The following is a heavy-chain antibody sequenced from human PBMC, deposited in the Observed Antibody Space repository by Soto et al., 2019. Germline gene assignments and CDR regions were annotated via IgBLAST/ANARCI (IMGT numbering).Heavy chain of an antibody. CDR3: SSHDYGDPYYFDY. J-gene: IGHJ4*02. Sequence: QVQLVESGGGVVQPGRSLRLSCAASGFTFSSYGMHWVRQAPGKGLEWVAVISYDGSNKYYADSVKGRFTISRDNSKNTLYLQMNSLRAEDTAVYYCSSHDYGDPYYFDYWGQGTPVTVSS. D-gene: IGHD4-17*01. CDR2: ISYDGSNK. CDR1: GFTFSSYG. V-gene: IGHV3-30*03.